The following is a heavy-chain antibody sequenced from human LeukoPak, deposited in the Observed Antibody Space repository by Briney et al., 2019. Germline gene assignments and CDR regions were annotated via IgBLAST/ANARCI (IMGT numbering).Heavy chain of an antibody. V-gene: IGHV3-30*18. Sequence: PGGSLRLSCAASGFTFGSYGIHWVRQAPGKGLEWVAVVSYDASHKFYADSVKGRFTISRDNSKNTVYLQMTSLRAEDTAVYYCAKHSSIWYVAEGEPLSHYGMDVWGQGTTVTVS. CDR1: GFTFGSYG. D-gene: IGHD6-13*01. J-gene: IGHJ6*02. CDR2: VSYDASHK. CDR3: AKHSSIWYVAEGEPLSHYGMDV.